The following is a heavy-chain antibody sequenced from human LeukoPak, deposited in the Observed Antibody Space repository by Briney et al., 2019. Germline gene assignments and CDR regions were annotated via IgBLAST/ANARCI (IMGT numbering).Heavy chain of an antibody. CDR3: AKQRGALRENYYMDV. J-gene: IGHJ6*03. CDR1: GFSFSNYA. Sequence: GGSLRLSCSASGFSFSNYAMSWVRQAPGKGLEWVSNAGSSSRLYGDSVKGRFSVSRDNSKNTLCLQMNSLRADDTAVYYCAKQRGALRENYYMDVWGKGTTVTVSS. V-gene: IGHV3-23*01. CDR2: NAGSSSR.